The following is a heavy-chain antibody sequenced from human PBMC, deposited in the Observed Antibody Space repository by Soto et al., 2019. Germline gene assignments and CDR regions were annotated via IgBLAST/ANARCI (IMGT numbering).Heavy chain of an antibody. Sequence: EVQLLESGGGLVQPGGPLRLSCAASGFTFNNYAISWVRQAPGKGLEWVSTITGSGDSAYYADSVKGRFIISRDNSKNKLYMQMHSLGAEDSAIYYCAKGRGTNYYYHMDVWGGGTTVTVSS. CDR1: GFTFNNYA. V-gene: IGHV3-23*01. CDR2: ITGSGDSA. D-gene: IGHD1-26*01. CDR3: AKGRGTNYYYHMDV. J-gene: IGHJ6*03.